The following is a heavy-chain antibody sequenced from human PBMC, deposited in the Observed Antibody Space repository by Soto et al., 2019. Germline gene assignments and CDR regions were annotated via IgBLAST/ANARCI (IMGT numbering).Heavy chain of an antibody. Sequence: EVQLVESGGGLVQPGDSRRLSCAASGFTIVAYVFHWVRQAPGKALEYISAISSYGGNIYYANSVKGRFTISRDNSKNTLYLQMGSLRAEDMGVYYCARDVGSGNYYKGVYYYYYMDVWGKGTTVTVSS. J-gene: IGHJ6*03. CDR1: GFTIVAYV. D-gene: IGHD3-10*01. CDR2: ISSYGGNI. CDR3: ARDVGSGNYYKGVYYYYYMDV. V-gene: IGHV3-64*01.